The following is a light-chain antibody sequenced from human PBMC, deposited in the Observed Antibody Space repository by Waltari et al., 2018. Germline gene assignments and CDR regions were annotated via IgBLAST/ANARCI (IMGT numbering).Light chain of an antibody. CDR2: DAS. CDR3: QQYESYSGT. J-gene: IGKJ1*01. V-gene: IGKV1-5*01. Sequence: DIQMTQSPSTLSASVGDRVAISCRASKSITSRLAWYQQRQGKAPQVLIFDASTLESGVPSRFSGSGSGTEFTLTISSLQPDDFATYYCQQYESYSGTFGQGSKVEVK. CDR1: KSITSR.